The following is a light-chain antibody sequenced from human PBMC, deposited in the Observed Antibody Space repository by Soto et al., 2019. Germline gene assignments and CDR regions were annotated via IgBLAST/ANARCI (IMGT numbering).Light chain of an antibody. Sequence: EIVMTQSPATLSVSPGERATLSCRASQSVSSYLIWYQQKPGQAPRLLIYDASNRATGIPARFSGSGSGTDFTLTISSLEPEDFAVYYCQQRSKWPLTFGGGTKVEIK. V-gene: IGKV3-11*01. CDR3: QQRSKWPLT. CDR1: QSVSSY. CDR2: DAS. J-gene: IGKJ4*01.